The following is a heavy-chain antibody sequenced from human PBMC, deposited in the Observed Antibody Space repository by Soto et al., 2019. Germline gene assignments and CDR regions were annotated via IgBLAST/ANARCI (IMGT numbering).Heavy chain of an antibody. J-gene: IGHJ6*02. V-gene: IGHV3-7*05. Sequence: VQLVESGGGLVQPGGSLRLSCIASEFTFNTYWMNWVRQAPGKGLEWVANIKEDGSEKYYVDSVKGRFTISRDNAKNSLYLQMNSLRGEDTAEYYCARDWGTPGRGSAVGYYYHYGMDVWGQGTTVTVSS. D-gene: IGHD1-1*01. CDR3: ARDWGTPGRGSAVGYYYHYGMDV. CDR1: EFTFNTYW. CDR2: IKEDGSEK.